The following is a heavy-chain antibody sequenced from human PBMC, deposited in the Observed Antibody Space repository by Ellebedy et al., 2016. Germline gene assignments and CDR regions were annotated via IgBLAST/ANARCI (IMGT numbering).Heavy chain of an antibody. J-gene: IGHJ6*02. CDR1: GFTFSSST. V-gene: IGHV3-30*04. CDR3: ARDRMVRALGYYYYGMDV. CDR2: ISYDGRSE. D-gene: IGHD3-10*01. Sequence: GESLKISXAASGFTFSSSTMHWVRQAPGKGLEWVAGISYDGRSEHYADSVKGRFTISRDNAKNSLYLQMNSLRDEDTAVYYCARDRMVRALGYYYYGMDVWGQGTTVTVSS.